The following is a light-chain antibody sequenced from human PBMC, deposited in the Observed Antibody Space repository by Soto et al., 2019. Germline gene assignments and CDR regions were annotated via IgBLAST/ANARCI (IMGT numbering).Light chain of an antibody. Sequence: QSVLTQPASVSGAPGQRVTISCTGSWSNFGAGYDVHWYQQLPGAAPKLIIYSSNQRPSGVPDRISGSKSGTSASLAISGLQSEDEADYYCAAWDDDLHVWLFGGGTKLTVL. V-gene: IGLV1-40*01. CDR2: SSN. J-gene: IGLJ3*02. CDR1: WSNFGAGYD. CDR3: AAWDDDLHVWL.